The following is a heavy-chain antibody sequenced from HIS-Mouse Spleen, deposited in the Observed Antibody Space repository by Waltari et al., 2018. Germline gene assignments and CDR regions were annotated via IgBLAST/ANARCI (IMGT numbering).Heavy chain of an antibody. CDR2: IKSKTDGGTT. CDR3: IATTGY. Sequence: EVQLVESGGGLVKPGGSLRLSCAASGFTFSNAWMSWVRQAPGKGLGWVGSIKSKTDGGTTDYAAPVKGRFTISRDDSKNTLYLQMNSLKTEDTAVYYCIATTGYWGQGTLVTVSS. D-gene: IGHD3-9*01. V-gene: IGHV3-15*01. CDR1: GFTFSNAW. J-gene: IGHJ4*02.